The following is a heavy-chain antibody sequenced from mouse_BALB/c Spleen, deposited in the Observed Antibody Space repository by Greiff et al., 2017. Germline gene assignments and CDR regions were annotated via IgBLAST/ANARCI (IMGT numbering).Heavy chain of an antibody. CDR3: ARVYYDYDGFAY. V-gene: IGHV2-9*02. CDR2: IWAGGST. D-gene: IGHD2-4*01. Sequence: VQLQESGPGLVAPSQSLSITCTVSGFSLTSYGVHWVRQPPGKGLEWLGVIWAGGSTNYNSALMSRLSISKDNSKSQVFLKMNSLQTDDTAMYYCARVYYDYDGFAYWGQGTLVTVSA. J-gene: IGHJ3*01. CDR1: GFSLTSYG.